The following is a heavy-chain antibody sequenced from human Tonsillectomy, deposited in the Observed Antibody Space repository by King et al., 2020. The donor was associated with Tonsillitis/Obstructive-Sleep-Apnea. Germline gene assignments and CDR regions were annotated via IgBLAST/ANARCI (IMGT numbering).Heavy chain of an antibody. CDR1: GYTFTSYG. CDR3: ESHDNHYYYMDV. Sequence: VQLVESGAEVKKPGASVKVSCKASGYTFTSYGISWVRQAPGQGLEWMGWISAYNGNTKYAQKLQGRVTMTTDTSTSTAYMELRRPRSDDPAVYYCESHDNHYYYMDVWGKGTTVTVSS. V-gene: IGHV1-18*01. D-gene: IGHD1-1*01. CDR2: ISAYNGNT. J-gene: IGHJ6*03.